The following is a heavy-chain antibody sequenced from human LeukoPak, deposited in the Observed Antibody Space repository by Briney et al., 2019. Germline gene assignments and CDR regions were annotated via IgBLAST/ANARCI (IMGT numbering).Heavy chain of an antibody. CDR3: ATAPPEEVVTAISLDY. Sequence: GASVKVSCKASGYTFTSYYMHWVRQAPGKGLEWMGGFDPEDGETIYARKGQGRVTMTDDTSTDTAYMELSSLRSDDTAVSYCATAPPEEVVTAISLDYWGQGTLVTVSS. CDR2: FDPEDGET. J-gene: IGHJ4*02. CDR1: GYTFTSYY. D-gene: IGHD2-21*02. V-gene: IGHV1-24*01.